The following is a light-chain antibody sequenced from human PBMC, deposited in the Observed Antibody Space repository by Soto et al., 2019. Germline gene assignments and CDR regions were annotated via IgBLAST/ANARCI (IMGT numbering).Light chain of an antibody. CDR2: DAS. CDR1: QSVSSY. V-gene: IGKV3-11*01. J-gene: IGKJ4*01. Sequence: EIVLTQSPATLPLSPGERTTLSCRASQSVSSYLAWYQQKPGQAPRLLIYDASNRATGIPVRFAGGGSGTDFTVTISSLEPEDFAVYYCQQRSNWPLTFGGGTEVEIK. CDR3: QQRSNWPLT.